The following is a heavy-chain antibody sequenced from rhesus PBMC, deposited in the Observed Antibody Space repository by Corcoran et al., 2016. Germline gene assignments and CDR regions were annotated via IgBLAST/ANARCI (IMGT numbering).Heavy chain of an antibody. CDR3: ARDQRGAPFDY. D-gene: IGHD3-34*01. CDR2: ITYSGST. J-gene: IGHJ4*01. V-gene: IGHV4-122*02. CDR1: GGSISSGYYY. Sequence: QVQLQESGPGLVKPSETLSLTCAVSGGSISSGYYYWSWIRQPPGKGLEWIGYITYSGSTSYNPSLKRRVNISRDTTKSQFSLKLSAVTAADTAGYYCARDQRGAPFDYWGQGVQVTVSS.